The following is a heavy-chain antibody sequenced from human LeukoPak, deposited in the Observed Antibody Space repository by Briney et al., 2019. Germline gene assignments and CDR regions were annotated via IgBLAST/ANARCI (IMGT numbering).Heavy chain of an antibody. Sequence: GGSLRLSCAASGFTFSSYGMHWVRQAPGKGLEWVAVIWYDGSNKYYADSVKGRFTISRDNSKNTLYLQMNSLRAEDTAVYYCARSSMAATLQSYFDYWGQGTLVTVSS. CDR3: ARSSMAATLQSYFDY. J-gene: IGHJ4*02. V-gene: IGHV3-33*01. CDR2: IWYDGSNK. CDR1: GFTFSSYG. D-gene: IGHD6-25*01.